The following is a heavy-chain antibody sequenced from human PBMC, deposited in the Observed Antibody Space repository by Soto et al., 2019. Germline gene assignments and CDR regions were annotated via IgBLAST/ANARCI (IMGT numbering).Heavy chain of an antibody. CDR1: GFPVRSNY. CDR3: ARNGDSSDYRGWFDP. CDR2: IYSGGTT. D-gene: IGHD3-22*01. J-gene: IGHJ5*02. V-gene: IGHV3-66*01. Sequence: GGSQSLSCAASGFPVRSNYMSWVRQAPGKGLEWVSVIYSGGTTYYADSVKGRFTISRDNSKNTLYLQMNSLRAEDTAVYYCARNGDSSDYRGWFDPWGQGTLVTVSS.